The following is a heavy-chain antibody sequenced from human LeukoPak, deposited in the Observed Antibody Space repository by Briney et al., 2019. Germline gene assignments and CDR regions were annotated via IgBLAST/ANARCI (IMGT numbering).Heavy chain of an antibody. Sequence: PGGSLRLSCAASGYTFSSYAMSWVRQAPGKGLEWVSAISGSGGSTYYADSVKGRFTISRDNSKNTLYLQMNSLRAEDTAVYYCAKDRGYWPNGNWFDPWGRGTLVTVPS. CDR2: ISGSGGST. J-gene: IGHJ5*02. V-gene: IGHV3-23*01. CDR3: AKDRGYWPNGNWFDP. D-gene: IGHD3-22*01. CDR1: GYTFSSYA.